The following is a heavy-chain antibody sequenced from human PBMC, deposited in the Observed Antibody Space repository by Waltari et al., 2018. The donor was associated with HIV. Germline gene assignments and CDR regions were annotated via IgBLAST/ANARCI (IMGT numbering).Heavy chain of an antibody. J-gene: IGHJ6*02. V-gene: IGHV3-21*03. CDR1: GFTFSTYS. CDR3: ARADDSRGYFLFGLDV. CDR2: INSGSDYI. Sequence: EVHLVESGGGLVNPGGSLRLSCAASGFTFSTYSVTWVRQAPGKGLEWVSSINSGSDYIFYSDSVKGRFTMSREDAKSIAFLQMNSLKTEDSGVYYCARADDSRGYFLFGLDVWGQGTTVTVSS. D-gene: IGHD3-22*01.